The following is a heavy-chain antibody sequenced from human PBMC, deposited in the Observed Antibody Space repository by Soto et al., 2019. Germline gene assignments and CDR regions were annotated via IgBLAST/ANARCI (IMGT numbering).Heavy chain of an antibody. CDR3: ARERSSGAFDI. CDR1: GYTFTSYD. D-gene: IGHD1-26*01. J-gene: IGHJ3*02. CDR2: MNPNSGNT. V-gene: IGHV1-8*01. Sequence: QVQLVQAGAEVKKPGASVKVSCKTSGYTFTSYDINWVRQATGQGLEWMGWMNPNSGNTAYAQKFQGRVTMTRNTSISTASMELSSLRSEGTAVYYCARERSSGAFDIWGQGTMVTGSS.